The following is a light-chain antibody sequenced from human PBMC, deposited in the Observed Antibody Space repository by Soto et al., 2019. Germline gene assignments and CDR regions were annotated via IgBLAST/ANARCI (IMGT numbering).Light chain of an antibody. CDR1: QSIGSD. J-gene: IGKJ1*01. CDR2: GAA. CDR3: QQYGNSPWT. V-gene: IGKV3-15*01. Sequence: EIVMTQSPATLSVSPGDRATLSCRASQSIGSDLAWYQLKPGQAPRLLIYGAATRATGIPAKFSGSGSRTEFSLTISSLQSEDSAVYYCQQYGNSPWTFGQGTKVDIK.